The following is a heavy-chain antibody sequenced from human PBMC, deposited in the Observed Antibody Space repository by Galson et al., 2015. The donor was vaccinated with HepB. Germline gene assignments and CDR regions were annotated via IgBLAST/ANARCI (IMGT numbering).Heavy chain of an antibody. CDR3: AKDRRGVTTPNSRYPPGSEYFQH. CDR1: GFTFSSYA. CDR2: ISGSGGST. D-gene: IGHD4-11*01. Sequence: SLRLSCAASGFTFSSYAMSWVRQAPGKRLEWVSAISGSGGSTYYADSVKGRFTISRDNSKNTLYLQMNSLRAEDTAVYYCAKDRRGVTTPNSRYPPGSEYFQHWGQGTLVTVSS. V-gene: IGHV3-23*01. J-gene: IGHJ1*01.